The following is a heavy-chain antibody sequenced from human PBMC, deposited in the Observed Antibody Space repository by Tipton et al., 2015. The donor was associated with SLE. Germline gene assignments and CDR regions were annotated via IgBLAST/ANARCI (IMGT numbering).Heavy chain of an antibody. Sequence: TLSLTCTVSGGSISSHYWSWIRQPPGKGLEWIGYIYYSGSTNYNPSLKSRVTISVDTSKNQFSLKLSSVTAADTAVYYCARDIRGYSYGSGGYFDVWGRGTLVNVSS. V-gene: IGHV4-59*11. CDR1: GGSISSHY. J-gene: IGHJ2*01. D-gene: IGHD5-18*01. CDR2: IYYSGST. CDR3: ARDIRGYSYGSGGYFDV.